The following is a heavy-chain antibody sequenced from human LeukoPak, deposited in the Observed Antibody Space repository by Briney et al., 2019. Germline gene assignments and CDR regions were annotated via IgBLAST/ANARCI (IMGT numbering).Heavy chain of an antibody. CDR3: ATVRADLYQLLLHY. V-gene: IGHV1-24*01. CDR1: GYTLTELS. D-gene: IGHD2-2*01. Sequence: EASVKVSCKVSGYTLTELSMHWVRQAPGKGLEWMGGFDPEDGETIYAQKFQGRVTMTEDTSTDTAYMELSSLRSEDTAVYYCATVRADLYQLLLHYWGQGTLVTVSS. J-gene: IGHJ4*02. CDR2: FDPEDGET.